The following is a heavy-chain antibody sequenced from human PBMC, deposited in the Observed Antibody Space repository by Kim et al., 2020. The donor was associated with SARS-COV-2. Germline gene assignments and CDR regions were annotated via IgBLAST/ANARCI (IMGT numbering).Heavy chain of an antibody. D-gene: IGHD1-7*01. CDR3: ARLDGSGRRVTVYNWNSGVEYYFDY. CDR2: IYYSGST. CDR1: GGSISSSSYY. Sequence: SETLSLTCTVSGGSISSSSYYWGWIRQPPGKGLQWIGSIYYSGSTYYNPSLKSRVTISVDTSKNQFSLKLSSVTAADTAVYYCARLDGSGRRVTVYNWNSGVEYYFDYWGQGTLVTVSS. J-gene: IGHJ4*02. V-gene: IGHV4-39*01.